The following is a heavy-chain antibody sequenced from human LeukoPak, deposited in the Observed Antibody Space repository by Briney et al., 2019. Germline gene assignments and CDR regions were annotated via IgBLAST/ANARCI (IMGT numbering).Heavy chain of an antibody. J-gene: IGHJ3*02. CDR2: INPSGGST. V-gene: IGHV1-46*01. CDR1: GYTFTSYY. D-gene: IGHD2-2*01. CDR3: ARAASYCSSTSCQYDAFDI. Sequence: ASVKVSCKASGYTFTSYYMHWVRQARGQGLEWMGIINPSGGSTSYAQKFQGRVTMTRDMSTSTVYMELSSLRSEDTAVYYCARAASYCSSTSCQYDAFDIWGQGTMVTVSS.